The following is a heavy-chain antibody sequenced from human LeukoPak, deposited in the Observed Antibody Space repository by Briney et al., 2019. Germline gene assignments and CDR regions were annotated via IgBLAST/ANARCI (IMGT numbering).Heavy chain of an antibody. CDR2: IRYDGTNK. CDR3: AKDRDYGYYPSAYYYYMDV. V-gene: IGHV3-30*02. D-gene: IGHD4-17*01. CDR1: GLTFSTYG. Sequence: PGGSLRLSCAASGLTFSTYGIHWVRQAPGKGLEWVAFIRYDGTNKWYANSVKGRFTISRDNSKNMLYLQMNSLRAEDTAVYHCAKDRDYGYYPSAYYYYMDVWGKGTTVTVSS. J-gene: IGHJ6*03.